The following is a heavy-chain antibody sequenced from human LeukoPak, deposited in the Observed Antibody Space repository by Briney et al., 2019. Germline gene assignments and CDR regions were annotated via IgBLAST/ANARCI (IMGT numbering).Heavy chain of an antibody. CDR1: GYTFTGYY. Sequence: ASVKVSCKGSGYTFTGYYMHWVRQAPGQGLEWMGRISPNSGGTNYAQKFQGRVTMTRDTSTSTAYMELSRLRSDDTAVYYCARVAIYYYDSSTAGRLEDYWGQGTLVTVSS. CDR3: ARVAIYYYDSSTAGRLEDY. CDR2: ISPNSGGT. J-gene: IGHJ4*02. D-gene: IGHD3-22*01. V-gene: IGHV1-2*06.